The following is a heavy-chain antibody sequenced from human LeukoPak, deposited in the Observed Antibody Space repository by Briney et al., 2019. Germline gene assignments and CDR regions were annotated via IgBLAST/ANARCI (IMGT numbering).Heavy chain of an antibody. Sequence: GGSLRLSCAASEFTLSSYAMSWVRQAPGKGLEWVSGISGSGGSTYYADSVKGRFTISRDNSKNTLYLQMNSLRAEDTAVYYCAKDGDGYYGSGSYSDYWGQGTLVTVSS. J-gene: IGHJ4*02. CDR3: AKDGDGYYGSGSYSDY. D-gene: IGHD3-10*01. CDR1: EFTLSSYA. CDR2: ISGSGGST. V-gene: IGHV3-23*01.